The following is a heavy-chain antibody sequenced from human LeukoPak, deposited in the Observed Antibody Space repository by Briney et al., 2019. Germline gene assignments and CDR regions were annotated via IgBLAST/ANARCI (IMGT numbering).Heavy chain of an antibody. D-gene: IGHD5-18*01. CDR2: INPNSGGT. Sequence: ASVKVSCKASGYTFTGYYMHWVRQAPGQGLEWMGWINPNSGGTNYAQKFQGRVTMTRDTSISTAYMELSSLRPEDTALYYCAKELGLQGRYTYGLCNSWGQGTLVTVSS. V-gene: IGHV1-2*02. J-gene: IGHJ4*02. CDR1: GYTFTGYY. CDR3: AKELGLQGRYTYGLCNS.